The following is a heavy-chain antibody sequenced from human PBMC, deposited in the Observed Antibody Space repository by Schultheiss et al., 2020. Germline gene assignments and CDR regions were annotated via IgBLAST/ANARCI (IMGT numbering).Heavy chain of an antibody. V-gene: IGHV3-48*02. CDR3: ARDSYCSGGSCYSSYYYGMDV. CDR1: GFTFSSYS. J-gene: IGHJ6*02. D-gene: IGHD2-15*01. Sequence: GESLKISCAASGFTFSSYSMNWVRQAPGKGLEWVSYISSSSSTIYYADSVKGRFTISRDNAKNSLYLQMNSLRDEDTAVYYCARDSYCSGGSCYSSYYYGMDVWGQGTTVNVYS. CDR2: ISSSSSTI.